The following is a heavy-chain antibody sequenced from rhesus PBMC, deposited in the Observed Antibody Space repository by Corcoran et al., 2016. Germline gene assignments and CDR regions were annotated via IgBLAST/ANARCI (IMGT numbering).Heavy chain of an antibody. CDR1: GGSISSGYYY. Sequence: QVQLQESGPGLVKPSETLSLTCAVSGGSISSGYYYWSWIRQPPGKGLEWIGYITSSGRTSYTPSLKSRVTISRDTSKNQFSLKLSSVTAADTAVYYCARASGSYQIDYCGQGVLVTVSS. D-gene: IGHD3-16*01. CDR3: ARASGSYQIDY. V-gene: IGHV4-122*02. CDR2: ITSSGRT. J-gene: IGHJ4*01.